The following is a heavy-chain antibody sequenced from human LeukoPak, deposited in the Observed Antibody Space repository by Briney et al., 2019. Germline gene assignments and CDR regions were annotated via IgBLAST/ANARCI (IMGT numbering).Heavy chain of an antibody. Sequence: GGSLRLSCAASGFTFSSYGTHWVRQAPGKGLEWVSAISGSGGSTYYADSVKGRFTISRDNSKNTLYLQMNSLRAEDTAVYYCAKGAVELQVDYWGQGTLVTVSS. CDR1: GFTFSSYG. D-gene: IGHD1-26*01. J-gene: IGHJ4*02. V-gene: IGHV3-23*01. CDR2: ISGSGGST. CDR3: AKGAVELQVDY.